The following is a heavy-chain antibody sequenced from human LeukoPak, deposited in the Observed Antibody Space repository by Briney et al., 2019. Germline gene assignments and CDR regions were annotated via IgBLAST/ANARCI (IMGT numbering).Heavy chain of an antibody. Sequence: SETLSLTCGVSAYSISSGYYWGWIRQPPGKVLEWIGTIYHRESAFYNTSLKSRVTISVDTSKNQFSLNLSSVTAADTAVYFCARVQERYTRGASYFFDYWGQGTLVTVSS. D-gene: IGHD3-9*01. J-gene: IGHJ4*02. CDR2: IYHRESA. V-gene: IGHV4-38-2*01. CDR1: AYSISSGYY. CDR3: ARVQERYTRGASYFFDY.